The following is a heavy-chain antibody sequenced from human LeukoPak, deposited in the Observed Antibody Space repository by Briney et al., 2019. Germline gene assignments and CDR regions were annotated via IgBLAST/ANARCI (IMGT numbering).Heavy chain of an antibody. Sequence: SETLSLTCTVSGGSISSGGYYWSWIRQHPGKGLEWIGYIYYSGSTYYNPSLKSRVTISVDTSKNQFSLKLSSVTAAGTAVYYCARVEYYYGMDVWGRGTTVTVSS. CDR1: GGSISSGGYY. CDR3: ARVEYYYGMDV. J-gene: IGHJ6*02. CDR2: IYYSGST. V-gene: IGHV4-31*03.